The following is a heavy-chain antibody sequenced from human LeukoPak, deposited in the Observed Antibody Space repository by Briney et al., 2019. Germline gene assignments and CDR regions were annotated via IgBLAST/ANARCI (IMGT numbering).Heavy chain of an antibody. CDR1: GFTFSSYG. D-gene: IGHD6-6*01. V-gene: IGHV3-30*02. J-gene: IGHJ4*02. Sequence: GGSLRLSCAASGFTFSSYGMHWVRQAPGKGLEWVAFIRYDGSNKYYADSVRGRFTISRDNSKNTLYLQMNSLRAEDTAVYYCAKEYSSSSNYFDYWGQGTLATVSS. CDR2: IRYDGSNK. CDR3: AKEYSSSSNYFDY.